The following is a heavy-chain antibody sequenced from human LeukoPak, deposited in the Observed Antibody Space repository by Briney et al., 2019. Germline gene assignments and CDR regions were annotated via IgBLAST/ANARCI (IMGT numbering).Heavy chain of an antibody. J-gene: IGHJ4*02. CDR2: IYYSGST. Sequence: SETLSLTCTVSGGSISSSSYYWGWIRQPPGKGLEWIGSIYYSGSTYYNPSLKSRVTISVDTSKNQFSLKLSSVTAADTAVYYCARDRGSSSWYPPQGYYFDYWGQGTLVTVSS. V-gene: IGHV4-39*07. CDR3: ARDRGSSSWYPPQGYYFDY. D-gene: IGHD6-13*01. CDR1: GGSISSSSYY.